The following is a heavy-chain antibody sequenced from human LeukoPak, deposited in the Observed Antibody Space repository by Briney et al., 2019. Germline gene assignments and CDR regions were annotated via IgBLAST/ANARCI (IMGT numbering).Heavy chain of an antibody. CDR3: ARDGVGAPSS. CDR1: GFTFSSYA. CDR2: ISYDGSNK. D-gene: IGHD1-26*01. V-gene: IGHV3-30-3*01. J-gene: IGHJ5*02. Sequence: PGGSLRLSCAASGFTFSSYAMHWVRQAPGKGPEWVAVISYDGSNKYYADSVKGRFTISRDNSKNTLYLQMNSLRAEDTAVYYCARDGVGAPSSWGQGTLVTVSS.